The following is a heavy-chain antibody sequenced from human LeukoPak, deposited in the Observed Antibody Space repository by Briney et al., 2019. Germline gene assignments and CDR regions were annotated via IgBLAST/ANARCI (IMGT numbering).Heavy chain of an antibody. V-gene: IGHV3-23*01. D-gene: IGHD1-1*01. CDR1: GFAFNSFA. Sequence: SGGSLRLSCAASGFAFNSFAMNWVRQAPGKGLEWVSSISNSDGSSHYADFVKGRFTISRDNSKNTLHPQMNSLRAEDTAVYYCAKGRGTPAYFDYWGQGTLVTVSS. CDR2: ISNSDGSS. CDR3: AKGRGTPAYFDY. J-gene: IGHJ4*02.